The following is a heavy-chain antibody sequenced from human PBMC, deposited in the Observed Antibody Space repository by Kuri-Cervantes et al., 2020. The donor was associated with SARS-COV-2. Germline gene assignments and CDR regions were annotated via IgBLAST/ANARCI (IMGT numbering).Heavy chain of an antibody. Sequence: GESPKISCAASGFTFSSYAMSWVRQAPGKGLEWVSAISGSGGSTYYADSVKGRFTISRDNSKNTLYLQMNSLRAEDTAVYYCAKDPYSSGPEGWFDPWGQGTLVTVSS. J-gene: IGHJ5*02. V-gene: IGHV3-23*01. CDR3: AKDPYSSGPEGWFDP. CDR2: ISGSGGST. CDR1: GFTFSSYA. D-gene: IGHD6-19*01.